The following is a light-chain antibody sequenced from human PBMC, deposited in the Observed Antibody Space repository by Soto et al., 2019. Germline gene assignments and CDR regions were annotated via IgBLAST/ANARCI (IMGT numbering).Light chain of an antibody. V-gene: IGLV1-44*01. CDR2: SNN. J-gene: IGLJ1*01. Sequence: QSVLTQPPSASGTPGQRVAISCSGSSSSIGSNTVNWYQQLPGTAPKVLIYSNNQRPSGVPDRSSGSKSGTSASLAISGLQSEDEADYYCAAWDVTLNGLYVFGTGTKVTVL. CDR3: AAWDVTLNGLYV. CDR1: SSSIGSNT.